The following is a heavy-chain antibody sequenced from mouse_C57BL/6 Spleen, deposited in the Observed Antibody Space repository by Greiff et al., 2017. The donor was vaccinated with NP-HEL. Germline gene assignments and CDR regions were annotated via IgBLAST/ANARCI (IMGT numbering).Heavy chain of an antibody. CDR3: AREATVVATYPDY. Sequence: DVHLVESGGGLVKPGGSLKLSCAASGFTFSSYAMSWVRQTPEKRLEWVATISDGGSYTYYPDNVKGRFTISRDNAKNNLYLQMSHLKSEDTAMYYCAREATVVATYPDYWGQGTTLTVSS. D-gene: IGHD1-1*01. V-gene: IGHV5-4*01. J-gene: IGHJ2*01. CDR1: GFTFSSYA. CDR2: ISDGGSYT.